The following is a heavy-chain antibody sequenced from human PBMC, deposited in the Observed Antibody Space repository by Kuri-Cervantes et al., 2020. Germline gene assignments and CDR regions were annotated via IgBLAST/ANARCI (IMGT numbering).Heavy chain of an antibody. Sequence: SETLSLTCTVSGGSISGYYWSWIRQPPGKGLEWIGYIYYSGSTNYNPSLKSRVTISVDTSKNQFSLKLSSVTAADTAVYYCAGQVATILDWFDPWGQGTLVTVSS. CDR2: IYYSGST. V-gene: IGHV4-59*13. D-gene: IGHD5-12*01. CDR1: GGSISGYY. J-gene: IGHJ5*02. CDR3: AGQVATILDWFDP.